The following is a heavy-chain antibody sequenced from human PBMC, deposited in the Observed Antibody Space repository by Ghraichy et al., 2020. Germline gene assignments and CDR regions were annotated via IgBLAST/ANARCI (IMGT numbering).Heavy chain of an antibody. Sequence: GGSLRLSCAASGFTFSSYAMNWVRQAPGKGLEWVSSISGSGGSTYYADSVKGRFTISRDNSKNTLYLQMNSLRGEDTAVFYCGKQDRYGIDYWGQGTLVTVSS. V-gene: IGHV3-23*01. CDR2: ISGSGGST. J-gene: IGHJ4*02. D-gene: IGHD2-15*01. CDR3: GKQDRYGIDY. CDR1: GFTFSSYA.